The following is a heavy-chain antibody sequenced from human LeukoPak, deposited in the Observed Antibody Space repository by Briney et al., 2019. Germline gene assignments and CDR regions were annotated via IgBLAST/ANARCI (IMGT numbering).Heavy chain of an antibody. J-gene: IGHJ4*02. CDR1: GFTFSSYS. CDR3: ARDKVSTGRIAVAGTGEFDY. V-gene: IGHV3-21*01. CDR2: ISTSSSYI. D-gene: IGHD6-19*01. Sequence: GGSLRLSCAASGFTFSSYSMNWVRQAPRKGLEWVSSISTSSSYIYYADSVKGRFTNSRDNAKNSLYLQMNSLRAEDTAVYYCARDKVSTGRIAVAGTGEFDYWGQGTLVTVSS.